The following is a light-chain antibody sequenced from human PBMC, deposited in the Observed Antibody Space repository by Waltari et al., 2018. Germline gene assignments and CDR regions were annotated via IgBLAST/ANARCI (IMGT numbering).Light chain of an antibody. J-gene: IGKJ4*01. V-gene: IGKV1-39*02. CDR2: AAS. CDR3: QQYYSKPLT. Sequence: DIQMTQSPSSLSASVGDRVTITCRASQSISSYINWYQQKPGKAPKLLIYAASSLQSGVPSRFSGSGSGTDFTLTISSLQAEDVAVYYCQQYYSKPLTFGGGTKVEIK. CDR1: QSISSY.